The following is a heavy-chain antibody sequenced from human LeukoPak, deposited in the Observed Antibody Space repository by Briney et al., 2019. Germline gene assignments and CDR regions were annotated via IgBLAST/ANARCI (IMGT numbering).Heavy chain of an antibody. D-gene: IGHD6-19*01. CDR3: ARGFGWYKTIDAFDI. Sequence: SETLSLTCAVYGGSFSGYYWSWIRQPPGKGLEWIGEINHSGSTNYNPSLKSRVTISVDTSKNQFSLKLSPVTAADTAVYYCARGFGWYKTIDAFDIWGQGTMVTVSS. V-gene: IGHV4-34*01. CDR2: INHSGST. CDR1: GGSFSGYY. J-gene: IGHJ3*02.